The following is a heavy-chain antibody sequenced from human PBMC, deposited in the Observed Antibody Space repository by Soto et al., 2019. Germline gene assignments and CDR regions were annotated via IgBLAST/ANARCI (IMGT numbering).Heavy chain of an antibody. V-gene: IGHV4-34*01. CDR2: INHSGST. CDR3: ARGESRYCSGGSCDTRHYYYYGMDG. D-gene: IGHD2-15*01. Sequence: QVQLQQWGAGLLKPSETLSITCAVYGGSFSGYYWSWIRQPPGKGLEWIGEINHSGSTNYNPYLKSRVPISVDTSKNQCSHKLSSVAAADTAVYYCARGESRYCSGGSCDTRHYYYYGMDGWGQGTTVTVSS. J-gene: IGHJ6*02. CDR1: GGSFSGYY.